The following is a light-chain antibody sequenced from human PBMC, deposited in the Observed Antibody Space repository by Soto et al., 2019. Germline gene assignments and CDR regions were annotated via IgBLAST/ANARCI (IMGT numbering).Light chain of an antibody. J-gene: IGKJ2*01. V-gene: IGKV3-11*01. CDR2: DAS. CDR1: QSVSSY. CDR3: QQRSNWPPYT. Sequence: EIVLTQSPATLSLSPGERATLSCRASQSVSSYLAWYQQKPGQAPRLLIYDASNRATGIPPRFSGSGSGTHFTLTISSLGPEDFAVYYCQQRSNWPPYTFGQGTKLEIK.